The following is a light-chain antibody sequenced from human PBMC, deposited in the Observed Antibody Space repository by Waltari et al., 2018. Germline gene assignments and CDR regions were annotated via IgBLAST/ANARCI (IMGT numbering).Light chain of an antibody. CDR3: GTWDSSLSGAV. V-gene: IGLV1-51*02. CDR2: ENT. CDR1: SSHIGNHY. J-gene: IGLJ7*01. Sequence: QSVLTQPPSVSAAPGPRVTISCSCVSSHIGNHYLFWYRQFPGTAPKLLIYENTERPSGIPGRFSGSKSGTSATLDITGLQAGDEADYYCGTWDSSLSGAVFGGGTHLTVL.